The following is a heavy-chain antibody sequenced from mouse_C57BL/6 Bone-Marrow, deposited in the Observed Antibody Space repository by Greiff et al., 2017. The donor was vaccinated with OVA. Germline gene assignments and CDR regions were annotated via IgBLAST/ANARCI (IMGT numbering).Heavy chain of an antibody. V-gene: IGHV5-9-1*02. Sequence: EVHLVESGEGLVKPGGSLKLSCAASGFTFSSYAMSWVRQTPEKRLEWVAYISSGGDYIYYADTVKGRFTNSRDNARNTLDLQMSRLKSEDTAMYYCTREDYGSGNFGCWGKGTTLTVSS. CDR2: ISSGGDYI. CDR1: GFTFSSYA. J-gene: IGHJ2*01. D-gene: IGHD1-1*01. CDR3: TREDYGSGNFGC.